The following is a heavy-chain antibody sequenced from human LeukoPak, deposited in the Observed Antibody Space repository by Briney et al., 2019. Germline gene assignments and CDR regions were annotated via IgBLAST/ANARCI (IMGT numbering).Heavy chain of an antibody. D-gene: IGHD4-23*01. CDR3: ARATVVTLGLLGY. V-gene: IGHV1-3*01. Sequence: GASVKVSCKASGYTFTSYAMHWVRQAPGQRLEWMGWINAGNGNTKYSQKFQGRVTITRDTSASTAYMELSSLRSEDTAVYYCARATVVTLGLLGYWGQGTLVTVSS. CDR1: GYTFTSYA. CDR2: INAGNGNT. J-gene: IGHJ4*02.